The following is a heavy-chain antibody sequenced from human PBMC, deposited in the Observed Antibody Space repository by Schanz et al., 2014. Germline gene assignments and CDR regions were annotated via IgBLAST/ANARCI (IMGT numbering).Heavy chain of an antibody. V-gene: IGHV1-18*01. CDR1: GYTLKNYG. CDR2: ISDYNGKT. J-gene: IGHJ6*02. CDR3: ARHRFGVFYYGLDV. Sequence: QAQLMQSGPELKRPGASVKVSCTASGYTLKNYGISWVRQAPGLGLEWMGWISDYNGKTNYAQKFQDRVIMSTDRSASTAYVELRSLTSDDSAIYYCARHRFGVFYYGLDVWGQGTTILVSS. D-gene: IGHD3-10*01.